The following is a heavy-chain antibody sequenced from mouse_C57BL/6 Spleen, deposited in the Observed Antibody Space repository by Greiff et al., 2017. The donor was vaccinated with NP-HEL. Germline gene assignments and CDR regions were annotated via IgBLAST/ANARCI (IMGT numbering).Heavy chain of an antibody. CDR2: INPNYGTT. CDR3: SKTDSSIPYYYSIDY. D-gene: IGHD1-1*01. V-gene: IGHV1-39*01. CDR1: GYSFTDYN. J-gene: IGHJ4*01. Sequence: VQLQQSGPELVKPGASVKISCKASGYSFTDYNMNWVKQSNGKSLEWIGVINPNYGTTSYNQKFKGKATLTVDQYSSTAYMQFNSLTSEDSAIYYFSKTDSSIPYYYSIDYWGQGTSVTFSS.